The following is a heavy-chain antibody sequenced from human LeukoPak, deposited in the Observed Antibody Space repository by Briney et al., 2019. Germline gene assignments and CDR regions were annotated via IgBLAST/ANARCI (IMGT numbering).Heavy chain of an antibody. CDR2: IYSGGST. V-gene: IGHV3-53*05. D-gene: IGHD4-23*01. CDR3: AKFDPMTTVVTPDFDP. J-gene: IGHJ5*02. Sequence: TGGSLRLSCAASGFTVSSNYMSWVRQAPGKGLEWVSVIYSGGSTYYADSVKGRFTISRDNSKNTLYLQMNSLRAEDTAVYYCAKFDPMTTVVTPDFDPWGQGTLVTVSS. CDR1: GFTVSSNY.